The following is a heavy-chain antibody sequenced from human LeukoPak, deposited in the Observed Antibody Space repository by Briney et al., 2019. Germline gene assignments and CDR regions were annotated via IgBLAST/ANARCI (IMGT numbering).Heavy chain of an antibody. V-gene: IGHV3-30-3*01. Sequence: PGGSLRLSCAASGFTFSRSAMHWVRQVRGKGLEWVAVISFDGTNKYYGASVKGRFTISRDNSKNTLYLQMNSLRAEDTAVYYCASRPGIAAADFDYWGQGTLVTVSS. CDR2: ISFDGTNK. J-gene: IGHJ4*02. D-gene: IGHD6-13*01. CDR3: ASRPGIAAADFDY. CDR1: GFTFSRSA.